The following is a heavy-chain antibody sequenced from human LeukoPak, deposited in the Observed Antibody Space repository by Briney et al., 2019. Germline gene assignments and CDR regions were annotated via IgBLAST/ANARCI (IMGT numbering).Heavy chain of an antibody. V-gene: IGHV4-59*01. J-gene: IGHJ4*02. CDR3: ARSAKYGDLVYFDY. CDR2: IYYSGST. Sequence: SETLSLTCTVSGGSISSYYWSWIRQPPGKGLEWIGYIYYSGSTNYNPSLKSRVTISVDTSKNQFSLKLSSVTAADTAVYYCARSAKYGDLVYFDYWGQGTLVTVSS. CDR1: GGSISSYY. D-gene: IGHD3-10*02.